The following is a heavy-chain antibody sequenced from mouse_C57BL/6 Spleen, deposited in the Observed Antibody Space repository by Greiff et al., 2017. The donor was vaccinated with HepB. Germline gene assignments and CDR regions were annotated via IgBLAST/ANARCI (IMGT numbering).Heavy chain of an antibody. V-gene: IGHV1-69*01. J-gene: IGHJ2*01. Sequence: VQLQQSGAELVMPGASVKLSCKASGYTFTSYWMHWVKQRPGQGLEWIGEIDPSDSYTNYNQKFKGKSTLTVDKSSSTAYMQLSSLTSEDSAVYYCARKANDYGGYYFDYWGQGTTLTVSS. CDR1: GYTFTSYW. CDR3: ARKANDYGGYYFDY. CDR2: IDPSDSYT. D-gene: IGHD2-4*01.